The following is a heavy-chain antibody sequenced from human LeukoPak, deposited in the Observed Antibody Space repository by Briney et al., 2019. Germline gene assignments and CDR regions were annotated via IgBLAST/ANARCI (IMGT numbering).Heavy chain of an antibody. V-gene: IGHV4-30-2*01. Sequence: PSQTLSLTCAVSGGSISSGGYSWSWIRQPPGTGLEWIGYIYHSGSTYYNPSLKSRVTISVDRSKNQFSLKLSSVTAADTAVYYCASTYCSGGSCYYYGMDVWGQGTTVTVSS. CDR3: ASTYCSGGSCYYYGMDV. CDR2: IYHSGST. CDR1: GGSISSGGYS. D-gene: IGHD2-15*01. J-gene: IGHJ6*02.